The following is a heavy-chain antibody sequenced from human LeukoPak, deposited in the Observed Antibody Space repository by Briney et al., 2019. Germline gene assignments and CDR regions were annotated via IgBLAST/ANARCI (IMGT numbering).Heavy chain of an antibody. V-gene: IGHV4-34*01. D-gene: IGHD3-3*01. CDR1: GGSFSGYY. Sequence: SETLSLTRAVYGGSFSGYYWSWIRQPPAKGLEWIGEINHSGSTNHNPSLKSRVTISVDTSKNQFSLKLSSVTAADTAVYYCARVQGVRFLEWLPNYFDYWGQGTLVTVSS. J-gene: IGHJ4*02. CDR3: ARVQGVRFLEWLPNYFDY. CDR2: INHSGST.